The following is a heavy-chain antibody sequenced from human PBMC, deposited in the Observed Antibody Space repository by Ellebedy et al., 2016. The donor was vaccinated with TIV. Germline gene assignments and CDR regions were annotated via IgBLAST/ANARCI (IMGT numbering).Heavy chain of an antibody. V-gene: IGHV3-21*01. D-gene: IGHD5-12*01. CDR2: ISSSSSYI. J-gene: IGHJ3*02. CDR3: ARTEGVATIGELDAFDI. CDR1: GFTFSSYI. Sequence: GGSLRLSCAASGFTFSSYIMNWVRQAPGKGLEWVSSISSSSSYIYYADSVKGRFTISRDNAKNSLYLQMNSLRAEDTAVYYCARTEGVATIGELDAFDIWGQGTMVTVSS.